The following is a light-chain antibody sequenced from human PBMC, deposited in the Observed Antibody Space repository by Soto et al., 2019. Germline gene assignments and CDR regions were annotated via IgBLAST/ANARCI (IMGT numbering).Light chain of an antibody. V-gene: IGKV1-39*01. CDR1: QSISNY. Sequence: DMEMTQSPSSLSASVGDRVTITCRASQSISNYLNWYQHKPGKVPKLLIYAASSLQSGLPTRFSGSGSGTDFTLTINSLQPEDFATYYCQQSYGTPLTFGGGTKIEIK. CDR2: AAS. CDR3: QQSYGTPLT. J-gene: IGKJ4*01.